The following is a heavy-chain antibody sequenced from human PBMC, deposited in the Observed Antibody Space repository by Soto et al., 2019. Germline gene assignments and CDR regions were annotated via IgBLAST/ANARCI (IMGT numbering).Heavy chain of an antibody. CDR1: GFTFSNYG. D-gene: IGHD1-26*01. CDR3: AKDGAYTGSYHLDY. CDR2: LSNNGSNK. V-gene: IGHV3-30*18. Sequence: QVQLVESGGGVVQPGMSLSLSSAASGFTFSNYGMHWVRQAPGKGLEWVTHLSNNGSNKFYADSVKGRFIISRDNSKNTLYLRMTSLIPEDTAVYYCAKDGAYTGSYHLDYWGQGSLVTVSS. J-gene: IGHJ4*02.